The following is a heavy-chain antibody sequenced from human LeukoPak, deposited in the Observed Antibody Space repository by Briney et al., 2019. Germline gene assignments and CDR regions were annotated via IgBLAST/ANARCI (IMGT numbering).Heavy chain of an antibody. V-gene: IGHV4-61*01. D-gene: IGHD4-17*01. J-gene: IGHJ4*02. CDR2: VYYTGTT. CDR1: GGSVTSGTYY. CDR3: ASPGPDYGDYAYAY. Sequence: PSETLSLTCSVSGGSVTSGTYYWTWIRQSAGKGQEWIGYVYYTGTTNYNPSLKSRVTISLDTSKNQFSLRVSSVTAADTGTYYCASPGPDYGDYAYAYWGQGSLVTVSS.